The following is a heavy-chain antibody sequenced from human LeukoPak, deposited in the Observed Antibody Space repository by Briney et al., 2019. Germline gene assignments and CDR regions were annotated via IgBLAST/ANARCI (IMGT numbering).Heavy chain of an antibody. CDR3: ARDQDYYDSSVRGRDYYYGMDV. Sequence: ASVKVSCKASGYTFTSYGISWVRQAPGQGLEWMGWISAYNGNTNYAQKLQGRVTMTPDTSTSTAYMELRSLRSDDTAVYYCARDQDYYDSSVRGRDYYYGMDVWGQGTTVTVSS. J-gene: IGHJ6*02. D-gene: IGHD3-22*01. CDR1: GYTFTSYG. V-gene: IGHV1-18*01. CDR2: ISAYNGNT.